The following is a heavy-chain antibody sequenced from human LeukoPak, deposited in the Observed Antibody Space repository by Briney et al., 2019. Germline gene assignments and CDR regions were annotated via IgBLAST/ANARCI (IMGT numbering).Heavy chain of an antibody. J-gene: IGHJ4*02. Sequence: GGSLRLSCAASGFTFSSFGMHWIRYVPGKGLEWVALISYDGDDEYYADSVKGRFTISRDNSKNTLYLQMNSLRSEDTAVYYCAKASAMIVVVSKHFDYWGQGTLVTVSS. V-gene: IGHV3-30*19. CDR1: GFTFSSFG. CDR2: ISYDGDDE. D-gene: IGHD3-22*01. CDR3: AKASAMIVVVSKHFDY.